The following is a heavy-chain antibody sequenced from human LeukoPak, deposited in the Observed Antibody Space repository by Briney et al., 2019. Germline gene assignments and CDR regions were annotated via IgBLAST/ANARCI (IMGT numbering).Heavy chain of an antibody. CDR2: ISGSGDAT. D-gene: IGHD3-10*01. CDR3: VRHSGSPIKYGMDV. V-gene: IGHV3-23*01. CDR1: GFLFRDRA. Sequence: GGSLRLSCAVSGFLFRDRAMSWVRQAPGKGLEWVSGISGSGDATYYADSVKGRFTISRDNSKSTLDLQVSSLRVEDTAVYYCVRHSGSPIKYGMDVWGQGTTVTVSS. J-gene: IGHJ6*02.